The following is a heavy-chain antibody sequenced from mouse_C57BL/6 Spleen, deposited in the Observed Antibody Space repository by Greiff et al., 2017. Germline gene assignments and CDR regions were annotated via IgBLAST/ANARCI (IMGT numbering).Heavy chain of an antibody. CDR1: GYTFTSYW. CDR3: ARRGYGSSHDWYFDV. Sequence: QVHVKQPGAELVRPGTSVKLSCKASGYTFTSYWMHWVKQRPGQGLEWIGVIDPSDSYTNYNQKFKGKATLTVDTSSSTAYMQLSSLTSEDSAVYYCARRGYGSSHDWYFDVWGTGTTVTVSS. D-gene: IGHD1-1*01. V-gene: IGHV1-59*01. CDR2: IDPSDSYT. J-gene: IGHJ1*03.